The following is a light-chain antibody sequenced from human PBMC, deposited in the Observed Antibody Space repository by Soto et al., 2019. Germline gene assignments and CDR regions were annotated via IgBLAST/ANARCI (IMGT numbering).Light chain of an antibody. J-gene: IGKJ2*01. CDR1: QSLVYSDGNMY. CDR2: QVS. Sequence: DAVLTQSPLSLPVTLGQPASISCRSSQSLVYSDGNMYLSWFHQRPGQSPRRLLYQVSRRDSGVPDRFSGNGSGRNFNLKIGGVEAEDVGFYYGMQGSHWPYTFGGGTGLELE. V-gene: IGKV2-30*01. CDR3: MQGSHWPYT.